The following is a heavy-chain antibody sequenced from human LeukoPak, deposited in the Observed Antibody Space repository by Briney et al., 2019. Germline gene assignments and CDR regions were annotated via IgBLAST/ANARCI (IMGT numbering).Heavy chain of an antibody. CDR3: ARSWTQWGGRQNY. Sequence: RASETLSLTCTVSGGSISSYYWSWIRQPAGKGLEWIGRIYTSGSTYYNPSLKSRVTISVDTSKNQFSLKLSSVTAADTAVYYCARSWTQWGGRQNYWGQGTLVTVSS. CDR1: GGSISSYY. V-gene: IGHV4-4*07. J-gene: IGHJ4*02. CDR2: IYTSGST. D-gene: IGHD1-26*01.